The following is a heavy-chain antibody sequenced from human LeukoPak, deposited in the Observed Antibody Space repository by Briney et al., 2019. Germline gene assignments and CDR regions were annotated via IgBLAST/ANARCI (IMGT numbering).Heavy chain of an antibody. Sequence: SETLSLTCTVSGGSISSYYWSWIRQPPGKGLEWIGYIYYSGSTNYNPSLKSRVTISVDTSKNQFSLKLSSVTAADTAVYYCARTDWVRSGDAFDIWGQGTMVTVSS. V-gene: IGHV4-59*01. J-gene: IGHJ3*02. CDR3: ARTDWVRSGDAFDI. D-gene: IGHD3-10*01. CDR2: IYYSGST. CDR1: GGSISSYY.